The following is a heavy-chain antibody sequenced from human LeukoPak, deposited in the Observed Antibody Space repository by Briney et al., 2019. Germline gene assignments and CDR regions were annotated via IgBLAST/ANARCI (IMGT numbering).Heavy chain of an antibody. D-gene: IGHD3-16*01. CDR1: GYTFSNYA. Sequence: ASVKVSCKASGYTFSNYAIHWVRQAPGQRFEWMGWINAGNGHTKYSQNFQGRVTITRDSSASTAYMELSSLRSEDTAVYYCATSVEEDGYVFHYFDYWGQGTLVTVSS. V-gene: IGHV1-3*01. CDR3: ATSVEEDGYVFHYFDY. CDR2: INAGNGHT. J-gene: IGHJ4*02.